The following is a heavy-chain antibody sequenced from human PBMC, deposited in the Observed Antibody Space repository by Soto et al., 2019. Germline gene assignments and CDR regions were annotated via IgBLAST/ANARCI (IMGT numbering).Heavy chain of an antibody. D-gene: IGHD6-6*01. CDR3: ARRARPDFYYMDV. CDR1: GFTLSGYA. Sequence: EVQLVESGGGLAQPGGSLRLSCAASGFTLSGYAMDWVRQAPGKGLEYVSGISTNGVGTYYANSVQSRFTISRDNSKNTVYLQMVSMRPEDMAVYYCARRARPDFYYMDVWGKGTTVTVSS. J-gene: IGHJ6*03. CDR2: ISTNGVGT. V-gene: IGHV3-64*01.